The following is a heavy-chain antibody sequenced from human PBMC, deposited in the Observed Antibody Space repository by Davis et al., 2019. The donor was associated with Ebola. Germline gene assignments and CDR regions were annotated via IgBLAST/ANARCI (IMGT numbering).Heavy chain of an antibody. J-gene: IGHJ4*02. CDR1: GFAFSSYS. CDR2: ISSSSRTI. V-gene: IGHV3-48*02. CDR3: ARDNYGDYRIDY. D-gene: IGHD4-17*01. Sequence: GESLKISCAASGFAFSSYSMNWVRQAPGKGLEWVSYISSSSRTIYYADSVKGRFTVSRDNARNSLYLQMNSLRDEDTAAYYCARDNYGDYRIDYWGQGTLVTVSS.